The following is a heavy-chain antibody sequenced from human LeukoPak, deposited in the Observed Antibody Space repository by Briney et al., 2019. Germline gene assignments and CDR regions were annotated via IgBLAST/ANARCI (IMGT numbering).Heavy chain of an antibody. CDR2: IYSGGST. J-gene: IGHJ4*02. CDR3: AKEPIAAAGTSVDY. Sequence: GGSLRLSCAVSGFTVTNDYMNWVRQAPGKGLEWVSIIYSGGSTYYADSVKGRFTISRDNSKNTLYLQMNSLRTEDTAVYYCAKEPIAAAGTSVDYWGQGTLVTVSS. D-gene: IGHD6-13*01. CDR1: GFTVTNDY. V-gene: IGHV3-53*01.